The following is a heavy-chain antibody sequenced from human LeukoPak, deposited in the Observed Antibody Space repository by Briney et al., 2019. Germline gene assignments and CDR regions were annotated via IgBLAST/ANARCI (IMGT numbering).Heavy chain of an antibody. D-gene: IGHD5-24*01. CDR2: IWFDGSKK. CDR1: GFTFSSCG. J-gene: IGHJ4*02. Sequence: GRSLRLSCAASGFTFSSCGMHWVRQAPGKGLEWVALIWFDGSKKYYADSVKGRFTISRDNSKNTLYLEMNSLRAEDTAVYYCARGTGYNPYFDYWGQGTLVTVSS. V-gene: IGHV3-33*01. CDR3: ARGTGYNPYFDY.